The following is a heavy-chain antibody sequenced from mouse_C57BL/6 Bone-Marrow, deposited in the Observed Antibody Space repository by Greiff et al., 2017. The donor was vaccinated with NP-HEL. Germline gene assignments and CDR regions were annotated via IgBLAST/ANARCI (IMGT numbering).Heavy chain of an antibody. CDR3: ARSPDYYGSSPSTEKYFDV. J-gene: IGHJ1*03. Sequence: VQLQQSGAELAKPGASVKLSCKASGYTFTSYWMHWVKQRPGQGLEWIGYINPSSGYTKYNQTFKDTATLTADKSSSTAYMQLSSLTYEDSAVYYCARSPDYYGSSPSTEKYFDVGGTGTTVTVSS. CDR2: INPSSGYT. V-gene: IGHV1-7*01. D-gene: IGHD1-1*01. CDR1: GYTFTSYW.